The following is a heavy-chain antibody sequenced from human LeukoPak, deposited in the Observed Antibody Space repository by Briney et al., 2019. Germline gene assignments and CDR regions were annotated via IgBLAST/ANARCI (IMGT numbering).Heavy chain of an antibody. Sequence: ASVKVSCKASGYTFTGYYMHWVRQAPGQGLEWMGWINPNSGGTNYAQKFQGRVTMTRDTSISTAYMELSRLRSDDTAVYYCARGGRGYSYGDIYYYYYYMDVWGKGTTVTISS. CDR2: INPNSGGT. J-gene: IGHJ6*03. CDR3: ARGGRGYSYGDIYYYYYYMDV. CDR1: GYTFTGYY. V-gene: IGHV1-2*02. D-gene: IGHD5-18*01.